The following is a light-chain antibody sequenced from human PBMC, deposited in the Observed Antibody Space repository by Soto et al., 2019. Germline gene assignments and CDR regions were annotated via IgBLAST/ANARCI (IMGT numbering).Light chain of an antibody. V-gene: IGKV3-11*01. CDR3: EHRSNWPPYT. CDR1: QSVSSY. Sequence: EIVLTQSPATLSLSPGERATLSCRASQSVSSYLAWYQQKPGQAPRLLIYDASNRATGIPARFSGSRSGTDFTLTISSLETEDFAVYYCEHRSNWPPYTFGQGTKLEIK. J-gene: IGKJ2*01. CDR2: DAS.